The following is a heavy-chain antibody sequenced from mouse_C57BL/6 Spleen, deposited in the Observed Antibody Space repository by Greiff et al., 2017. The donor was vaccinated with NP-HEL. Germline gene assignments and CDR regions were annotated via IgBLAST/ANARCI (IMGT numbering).Heavy chain of an antibody. J-gene: IGHJ4*01. V-gene: IGHV1-50*01. CDR3: ARSSGTGYAMDY. CDR2: IDPSDSYT. CDR1: GYTFTSYW. Sequence: QVQLQQSGAELVKPGASVKLSCKASGYTFTSYWMQWVKQRPGQGLEWIGEIDPSDSYTNYNQKFKGKATLTVDTSSSTAYMQLSSLTSEDSAVYYCARSSGTGYAMDYWGQGTSVTVSS. D-gene: IGHD4-1*01.